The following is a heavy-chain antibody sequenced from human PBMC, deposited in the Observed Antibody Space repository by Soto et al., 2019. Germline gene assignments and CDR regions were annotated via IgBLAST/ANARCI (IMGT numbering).Heavy chain of an antibody. CDR2: VSWNSDTI. V-gene: IGHV3-9*01. D-gene: IGHD3-10*01. Sequence: PGGSLRLSCAASGFTFDDYAMHWVRQAPGKGLEWVSGVSWNSDTIGYADSVKGRFSISRDNAKNALYLQMNSLRPEDTALYFCVRDHSTDIVMVGGDYDYFGMDVWGQGTTVTVSS. J-gene: IGHJ6*02. CDR3: VRDHSTDIVMVGGDYDYFGMDV. CDR1: GFTFDDYA.